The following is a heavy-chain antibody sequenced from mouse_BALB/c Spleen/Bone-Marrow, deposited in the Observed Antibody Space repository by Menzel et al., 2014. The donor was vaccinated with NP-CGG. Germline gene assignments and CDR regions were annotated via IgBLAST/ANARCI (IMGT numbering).Heavy chain of an antibody. D-gene: IGHD4-1*01. Sequence: DVHLVESGGGLVQPGDSLRLSCATSGFTFSDFYMEWVRQPPGKRLEWIAASRNKAHDFTTEYSASVKGRFIVSRDTSQGIPYLQMNALRAEDTAIYYCARGELETGSFDYWGQGTTLTVSS. V-gene: IGHV7-1*02. CDR1: GFTFSDFY. CDR2: SRNKAHDFTT. J-gene: IGHJ2*01. CDR3: ARGELETGSFDY.